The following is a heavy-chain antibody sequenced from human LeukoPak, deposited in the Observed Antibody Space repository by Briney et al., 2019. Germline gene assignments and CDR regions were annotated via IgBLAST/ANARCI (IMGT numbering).Heavy chain of an antibody. V-gene: IGHV3-73*01. D-gene: IGHD2-15*01. J-gene: IGHJ4*02. Sequence: GGSLRLSCAASGFTFSGSAMHWVRQASGKGLEWVGRIRSKANSYATAYAASVKGRFTISRDDSKNTAYLQVNSLKTEDTAVYYCTRHCSGGSCHTQWGQGTLVTVSS. CDR3: TRHCSGGSCHTQ. CDR2: IRSKANSYAT. CDR1: GFTFSGSA.